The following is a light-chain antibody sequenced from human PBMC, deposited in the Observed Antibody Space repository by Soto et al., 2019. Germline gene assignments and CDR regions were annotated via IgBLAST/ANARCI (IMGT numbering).Light chain of an antibody. CDR2: KAS. CDR1: QSISSW. V-gene: IGKV1-5*03. CDR3: QQYNSNPRT. J-gene: IGKJ1*01. Sequence: DIQMTQSPSTLSVSVGDRVTITCRASQSISSWLAWYQQKPGKAPKLLIYKASSLESGVPSRFSGSGSGTEFTLTISSLQTDDFATYYCQQYNSNPRTFGQGTKVDIK.